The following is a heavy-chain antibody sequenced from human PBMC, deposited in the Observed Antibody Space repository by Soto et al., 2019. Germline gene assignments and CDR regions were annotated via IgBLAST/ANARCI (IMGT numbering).Heavy chain of an antibody. CDR2: ISSSGSTI. D-gene: IGHD2-21*02. J-gene: IGHJ4*02. V-gene: IGHV3-48*03. CDR3: ARASPGRCGGDCYSY. Sequence: PGGSLRLSCAASGFTFSSYEMNWVRQAPGKGLEWVSYISSSGSTIYYADSVKGRFTISRDNAKNSLYLQMNSLRAEDTAVYYCARASPGRCGGDCYSYWGQGTLVTVSS. CDR1: GFTFSSYE.